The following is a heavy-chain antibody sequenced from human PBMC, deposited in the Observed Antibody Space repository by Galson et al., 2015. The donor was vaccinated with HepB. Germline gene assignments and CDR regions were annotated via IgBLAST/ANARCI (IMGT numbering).Heavy chain of an antibody. J-gene: IGHJ4*02. Sequence: LSLTCTVSGGSISSYYWSWIRQPPGKGLEWIGHIYYSGSTNYNPSLKSRFTISRDNAKNSLYLQMNSLRAEDTAVYYCARPLAARQYNALSGYWGQGTLVTVSS. V-gene: IGHV4-59*12. CDR3: ARPLAARQYNALSGY. CDR1: GGSISSYY. D-gene: IGHD6-6*01. CDR2: IYYSGST.